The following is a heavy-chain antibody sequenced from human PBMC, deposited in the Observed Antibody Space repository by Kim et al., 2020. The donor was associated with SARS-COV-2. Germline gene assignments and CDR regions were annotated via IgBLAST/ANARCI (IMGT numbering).Heavy chain of an antibody. J-gene: IGHJ6*02. CDR3: AREVIWTGYFHYGMDV. CDR1: GGSISSSSYY. D-gene: IGHD3-9*01. V-gene: IGHV4-39*07. Sequence: SETLSLTCTVSGGSISSSSYYWGWIRQPPGKGLEWIGSIYYSGSTYYNPSLKSRVTISVDTSKNQFSLKLSSVTAADTAVYYCAREVIWTGYFHYGMDVWGQGTTVTVSS. CDR2: IYYSGST.